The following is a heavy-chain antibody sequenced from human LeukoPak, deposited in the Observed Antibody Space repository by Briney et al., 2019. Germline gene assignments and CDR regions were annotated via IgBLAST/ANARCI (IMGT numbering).Heavy chain of an antibody. V-gene: IGHV4-34*01. J-gene: IGHJ4*02. CDR3: ARVRLGGFCGGDCPLDY. Sequence: SETLSLTCAVYGGSFSGYYWSWIRQPPGKGLEWIGEINHSGSTNYNPSLKSRVTISVDTSKNQFSLKLSSVTAADTAVYYCARVRLGGFCGGDCPLDYWGQGTLVTVSS. CDR1: GGSFSGYY. D-gene: IGHD2-21*02. CDR2: INHSGST.